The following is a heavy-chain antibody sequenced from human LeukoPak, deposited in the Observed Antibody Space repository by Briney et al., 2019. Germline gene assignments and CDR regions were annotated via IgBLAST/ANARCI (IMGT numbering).Heavy chain of an antibody. V-gene: IGHV3-48*03. D-gene: IGHD2/OR15-2a*01. CDR2: ISSSGSSI. CDR3: ARDVLQRH. Sequence: GGSLRLSCAASGFTFNNYDMNWVRQAPGKGLEWVSYISSSGSSIYYADSVRGRFPISRDNAKNSLYLQVNSLRAEDTAVYYCARDVLQRHWGQGTLVTVSS. J-gene: IGHJ4*02. CDR1: GFTFNNYD.